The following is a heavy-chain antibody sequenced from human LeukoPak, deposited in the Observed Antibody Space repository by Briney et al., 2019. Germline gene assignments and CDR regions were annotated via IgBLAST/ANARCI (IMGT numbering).Heavy chain of an antibody. J-gene: IGHJ4*02. V-gene: IGHV1-2*06. D-gene: IGHD5-18*01. CDR3: ARDPVAVSWIQLPL. CDR1: GYTFTGYY. Sequence: ASVKVSCKASGYTFTGYYMHWVRQAPGQGLEWMGRINPNSGGTNYAQKFQGRVTMTRDTSISTAYMELSRLRSDDTAVYYCARDPVAVSWIQLPLWGQGTLVTVSS. CDR2: INPNSGGT.